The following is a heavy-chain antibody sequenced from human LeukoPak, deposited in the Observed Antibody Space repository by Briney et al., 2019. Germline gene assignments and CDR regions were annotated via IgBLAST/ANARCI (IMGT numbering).Heavy chain of an antibody. J-gene: IGHJ6*03. Sequence: GGSLRLSCAASGFTFSGSGMHWVRQASGKGLEWVGRIRSKANSYATAYAASVKGRFTISRDDSKNTAYLQMNSLRAEDTAVYYCAKGATDSSGYRYYYYYYMDVWGKGTTVTVSS. CDR3: AKGATDSSGYRYYYYYYMDV. D-gene: IGHD3-22*01. CDR1: GFTFSGSG. CDR2: IRSKANSYAT. V-gene: IGHV3-73*01.